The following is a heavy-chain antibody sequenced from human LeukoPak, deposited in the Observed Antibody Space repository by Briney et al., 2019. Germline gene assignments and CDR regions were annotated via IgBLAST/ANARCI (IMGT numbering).Heavy chain of an antibody. J-gene: IGHJ4*02. CDR2: ISGSGGST. CDR3: ANSRGFGVVTLVPLDY. CDR1: GFTFSSYA. Sequence: GGSLRLSCAASGFTFSSYAMSWVRQAPGKGLEWVSAISGSGGSTYYADSVKGRFTISRDNSKNTLYLQMNSLRAEDTAVYYCANSRGFGVVTLVPLDYWGQGTLVTVSS. D-gene: IGHD3-3*01. V-gene: IGHV3-23*01.